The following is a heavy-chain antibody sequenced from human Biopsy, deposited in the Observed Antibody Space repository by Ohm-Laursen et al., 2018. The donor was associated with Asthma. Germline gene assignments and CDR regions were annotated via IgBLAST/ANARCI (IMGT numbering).Heavy chain of an antibody. D-gene: IGHD2-15*01. CDR2: IKEYGSEK. CDR1: GFTFSTSC. Sequence: GSLRLSCTASGFTFSTSCMTWVRQAPGKGPEWVANIKEYGSEKNYVDSVKGRFTISRDNGKNSLYLQMNSLRAEDTAVYYCARDVDLRSVYWGQGTLVTVSS. J-gene: IGHJ4*02. V-gene: IGHV3-7*05. CDR3: ARDVDLRSVY.